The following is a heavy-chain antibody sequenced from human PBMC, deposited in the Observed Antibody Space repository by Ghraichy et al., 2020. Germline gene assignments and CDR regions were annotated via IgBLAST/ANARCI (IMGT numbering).Heavy chain of an antibody. CDR3: AKSHGAGIEAAGTLPILGNNLYFDL. CDR1: GFTFSSYD. J-gene: IGHJ2*01. Sequence: GESLNISCAASGFTFSSYDMHWVRQATGKGLEWVSAIGTAGDTYYPGSVKGRFTISRENAKNSFYLQMNSLRAGDTAVYYCAKSHGAGIEAAGTLPILGNNLYFDLWGRGTLVTVSS. CDR2: IGTAGDT. V-gene: IGHV3-13*01. D-gene: IGHD6-13*01.